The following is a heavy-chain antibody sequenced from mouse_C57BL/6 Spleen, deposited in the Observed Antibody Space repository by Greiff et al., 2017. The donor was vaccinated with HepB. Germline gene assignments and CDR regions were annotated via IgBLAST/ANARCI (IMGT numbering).Heavy chain of an antibody. V-gene: IGHV1-47*01. Sequence: VKLQQSGAELVKPGASVKLSCKASGYTFTTYPIEWMKQNHGKSLEWIGNFHPYNDDTKYNEKFKGKATLTVEKSSSTVYMELSRLTSDDSAVYYCASRGGYDWFAYWGQGTLVTVSA. D-gene: IGHD2-2*01. CDR3: ASRGGYDWFAY. CDR2: FHPYNDDT. CDR1: GYTFTTYP. J-gene: IGHJ3*01.